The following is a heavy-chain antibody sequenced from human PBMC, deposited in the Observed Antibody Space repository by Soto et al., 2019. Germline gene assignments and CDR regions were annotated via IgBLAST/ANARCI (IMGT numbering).Heavy chain of an antibody. V-gene: IGHV1-69*06. J-gene: IGHJ4*02. CDR3: ARAPLAVAGTVPNFDY. Sequence: QVQLVQSGAEVKKPGSSVKVSCKASGGTFSSYAISWVRQAPGQGLEWMGGIIPIFGTANYAQKFQGRVTSTADKSTSTAYMELCSLRSEDTAVYYCARAPLAVAGTVPNFDYWGQGTLVTVSS. CDR1: GGTFSSYA. D-gene: IGHD6-19*01. CDR2: IIPIFGTA.